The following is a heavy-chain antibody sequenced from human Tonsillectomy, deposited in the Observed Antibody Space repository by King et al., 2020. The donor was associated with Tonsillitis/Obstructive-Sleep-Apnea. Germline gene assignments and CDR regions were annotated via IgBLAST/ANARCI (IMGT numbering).Heavy chain of an antibody. J-gene: IGHJ5*02. CDR2: ISYDGSNI. Sequence: HVQLVESGGGVVQPGRSLRLSCAASGFSFSNYAIHWVRQAPGKGLEWVALISYDGSNIYYADSVKGRFAISRDNSKNTLYLQMNGLRAEDTAVYYCAKDSSSRSSKTTSGWEWFDPWGQGTLVTVSS. CDR3: AKDSSSRSSKTTSGWEWFDP. CDR1: GFSFSNYA. D-gene: IGHD6-19*01. V-gene: IGHV3-30*18.